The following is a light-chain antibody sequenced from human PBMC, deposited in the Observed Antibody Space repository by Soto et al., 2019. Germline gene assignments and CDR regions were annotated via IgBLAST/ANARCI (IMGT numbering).Light chain of an antibody. V-gene: IGKV1-8*01. J-gene: IGKJ4*01. CDR3: QQYYSYPPT. CDR1: QGISSY. CDR2: AAS. Sequence: AIRMAESPSSLSASTGEGVTITCRANQGISSYLAWYQQKPGKAPKLLIYAASTLQSGVPSRFSGSGSGTDFTLTISCLQSEDFATYYCQQYYSYPPTFGGGTKV.